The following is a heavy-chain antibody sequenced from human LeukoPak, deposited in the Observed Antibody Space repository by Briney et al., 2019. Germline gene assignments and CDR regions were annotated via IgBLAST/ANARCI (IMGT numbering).Heavy chain of an antibody. CDR3: AKAPTTGYYYYMDV. Sequence: GGSLRLSCAASGFTFSSYGMHWVRQAPGKGLEWVAFIRYDGSNKYYADSVKGRFTISRDNSKNTLYLQMNSLRAEDTAVYYCAKAPTTGYYYYMDVWGKGTTVTISS. J-gene: IGHJ6*03. V-gene: IGHV3-30*02. D-gene: IGHD1-1*01. CDR1: GFTFSSYG. CDR2: IRYDGSNK.